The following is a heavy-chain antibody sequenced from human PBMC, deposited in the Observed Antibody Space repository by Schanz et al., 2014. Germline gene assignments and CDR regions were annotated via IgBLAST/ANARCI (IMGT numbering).Heavy chain of an antibody. CDR2: ITAYNGDT. J-gene: IGHJ3*02. D-gene: IGHD5-18*01. Sequence: QVQLVQSGTQVKKPGASVKVSCKASGYTFTSYGINWVRQAPGQGLEWMGWITAYNGDTNYALKLQGRVTMTTDTSTGTAYMELRSLRSDDTALYYCTRGGYSYALSAFDIWGHGTMVTVS. CDR3: TRGGYSYALSAFDI. CDR1: GYTFTSYG. V-gene: IGHV1-18*01.